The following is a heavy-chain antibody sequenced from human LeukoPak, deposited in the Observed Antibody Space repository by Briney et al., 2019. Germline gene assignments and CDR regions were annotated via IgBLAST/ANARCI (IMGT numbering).Heavy chain of an antibody. J-gene: IGHJ4*02. D-gene: IGHD3-10*01. CDR1: GDSISSRGYY. CDR2: THYSGSP. Sequence: PSETLSLTCTVSGDSISSRGYYWSWIRQVPGKGLEWIGYTHYSGSPHYNSPLKSRLTISVDTFKNQFSLKLNSVTAADTAVYYCTRSHGVYWGQGALVTVSS. V-gene: IGHV4-31*03. CDR3: TRSHGVY.